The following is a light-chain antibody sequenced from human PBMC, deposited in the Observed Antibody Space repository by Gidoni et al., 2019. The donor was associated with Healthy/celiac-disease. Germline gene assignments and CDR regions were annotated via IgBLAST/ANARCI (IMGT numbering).Light chain of an antibody. CDR2: AAS. J-gene: IGKJ1*01. CDR3: QQYYSSPLT. CDR1: QGISSY. V-gene: IGKV1-8*01. Sequence: AIRITQSPSSFSASTGDRVTITCRASQGISSYLSWYQQKPGRAPKLLIYAASTLQSGVPSRFSGSGSGTDFTLTISCLQSEDFATYYCQQYYSSPLTFGQGTKVEIK.